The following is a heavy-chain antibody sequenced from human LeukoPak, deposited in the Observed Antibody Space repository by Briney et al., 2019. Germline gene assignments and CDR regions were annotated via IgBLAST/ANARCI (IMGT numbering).Heavy chain of an antibody. V-gene: IGHV3-21*01. CDR3: ARDRDYYYGMDV. CDR2: ISSTGSDI. D-gene: IGHD3-10*01. CDR1: GFTFSRYI. Sequence: GGSLRLSCAVSGFTFSRYIMNWVRQAPGKGLEWVSSISSTGSDIYYADSVKGRFTISRDNAKNSLYLQMDSLRADDTAVYYCARDRDYYYGMDVWGQGTTATVSS. J-gene: IGHJ6*02.